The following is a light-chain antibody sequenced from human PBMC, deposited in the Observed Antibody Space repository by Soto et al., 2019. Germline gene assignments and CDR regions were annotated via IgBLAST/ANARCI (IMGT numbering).Light chain of an antibody. CDR1: SRDIGTYNY. V-gene: IGLV2-14*01. J-gene: IGLJ2*01. Sequence: QSALTQPASMSGSPGQSITISCTGTSRDIGTYNYVSWYQQHPGKAPKLLIYEVSNRPSGVSNRFSGSKSGNTASLTISGLQAEDEADYYCSSYTTSSSLVVFGGGTKLTVL. CDR2: EVS. CDR3: SSYTTSSSLVV.